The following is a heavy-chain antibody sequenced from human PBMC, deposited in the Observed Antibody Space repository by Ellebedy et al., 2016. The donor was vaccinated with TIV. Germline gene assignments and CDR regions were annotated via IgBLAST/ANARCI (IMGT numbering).Heavy chain of an antibody. CDR2: INPSGGST. V-gene: IGHV1-46*01. D-gene: IGHD6-13*01. CDR1: GYTFT. CDR3: ARDDPIATAGLYGMDV. Sequence: GESLKISCKASGYTFTMHWVRQAPGQGLEWMGIINPSGGSTNYAQKFQGRVTMTRDTSTSSVYMELSSLRSEDTAVYYCARDDPIATAGLYGMDVWGQGTTVTVSS. J-gene: IGHJ6*02.